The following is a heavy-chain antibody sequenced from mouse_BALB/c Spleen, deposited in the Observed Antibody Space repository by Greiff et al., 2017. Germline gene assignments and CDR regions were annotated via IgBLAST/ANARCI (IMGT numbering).Heavy chain of an antibody. CDR1: GFTFSSFG. J-gene: IGHJ4*01. CDR3: ARREVRRYAMDY. D-gene: IGHD2-14*01. CDR2: ISSGSSTI. V-gene: IGHV5-17*02. Sequence: EVKLVESGGGLVQPGGSRKLSCAASGFTFSSFGMHWVRQAPEKGLEWVAYISSGSSTIYYADTVKGRFTISRDNPKNTLFLQMTSLRSEDTAMYYCARREVRRYAMDYWGQGTSVTVSS.